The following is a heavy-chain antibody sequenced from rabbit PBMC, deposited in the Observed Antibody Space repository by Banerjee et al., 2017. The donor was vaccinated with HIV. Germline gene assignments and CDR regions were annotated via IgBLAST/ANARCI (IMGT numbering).Heavy chain of an antibody. CDR3: ARDLAGVIGWNFGL. D-gene: IGHD4-1*01. J-gene: IGHJ4*01. CDR2: INTSSGNT. V-gene: IGHV1S43*01. Sequence: LTLTCKASGFSFSNKYVMCWVRQAPGKGLEWIACINTSSGNTVYASWAKGRFTISKSTSLNTVDLKMTSLTAADTATYFCARDLAGVIGWNFGLWGPGTLVTVS. CDR1: GFSFSNKYV.